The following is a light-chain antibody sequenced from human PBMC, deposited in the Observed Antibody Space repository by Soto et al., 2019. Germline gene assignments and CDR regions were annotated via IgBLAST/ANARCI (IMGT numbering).Light chain of an antibody. J-gene: IGKJ1*01. CDR2: GAS. Sequence: EIVMTQSPATLSMSPGETATLSCRASQSVSDNLAWYQQKPGQAPRLLVYGASTRATGIPARFSGSGSGTEFTLTIXXXXXXXFAVYYCQQYEKXXXXTFGXGT. CDR3: QQYEKXXXXT. CDR1: QSVSDN. V-gene: IGKV3-15*01.